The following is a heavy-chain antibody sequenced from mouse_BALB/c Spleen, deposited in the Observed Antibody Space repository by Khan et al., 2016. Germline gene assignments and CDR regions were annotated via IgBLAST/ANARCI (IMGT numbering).Heavy chain of an antibody. CDR3: ARALLRSYFDV. D-gene: IGHD1-1*01. J-gene: IGHJ1*01. V-gene: IGHV3-6*02. Sequence: VQLQQSGPGLVKPSQSLSLTCSVTGYSITSGYYWNWIRQFPGNKLEWMGYISYDGSNNYNPSLKNRISITRDTSKNQFFLKLNSVTTEDTATYFCARALLRSYFDVWGAGTTVTVSS. CDR2: ISYDGSN. CDR1: GYSITSGYY.